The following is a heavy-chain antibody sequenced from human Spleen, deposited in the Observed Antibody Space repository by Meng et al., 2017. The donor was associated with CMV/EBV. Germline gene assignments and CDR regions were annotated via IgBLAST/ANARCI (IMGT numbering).Heavy chain of an antibody. Sequence: GESLKISCAASGFTFSSYWMHWVRQAPGKGLVWVSRIKSDGSSTNYADSVKGRFTISRDNAKNTLYLQMNSLRAEDTAVYYCAREVTGYDYWGQGTLVTVSS. V-gene: IGHV3-74*01. D-gene: IGHD7-27*01. CDR3: AREVTGYDY. CDR1: GFTFSSYW. J-gene: IGHJ4*02. CDR2: IKSDGSST.